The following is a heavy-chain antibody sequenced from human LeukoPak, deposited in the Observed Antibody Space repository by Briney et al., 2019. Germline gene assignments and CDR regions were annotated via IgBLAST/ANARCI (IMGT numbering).Heavy chain of an antibody. CDR3: ARGGRFGAGNDY. J-gene: IGHJ4*02. V-gene: IGHV4-39*07. CDR2: SNHSGST. CDR1: DGSISISNYY. Sequence: PSETLSLTCTVSDGSISISNYYWGWIRQPPGKGLEWIGESNHSGSTNYNPSLKSRVTISVDTSKNQFSLKLNSVTAADTAVYYCARGGRFGAGNDYWGQGTLVTVSS. D-gene: IGHD3-10*01.